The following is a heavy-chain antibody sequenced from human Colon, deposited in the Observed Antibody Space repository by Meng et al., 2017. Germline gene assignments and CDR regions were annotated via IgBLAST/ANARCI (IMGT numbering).Heavy chain of an antibody. CDR2: INTYTGNP. J-gene: IGHJ4*02. CDR1: AYTFAGYY. D-gene: IGHD4-17*01. V-gene: IGHV7-4-1*02. CDR3: ATAVTTVPFDY. Sequence: QVQLVQSGAEVKKPGASVKVSCKASAYTFAGYYMHWVRQAPGQGLEWIGWINTYTGNPAYAQGFTGRFVFSLDTSVSTAYLQISSLKAEDTAVYYCATAVTTVPFDYWGQGTLVTVSS.